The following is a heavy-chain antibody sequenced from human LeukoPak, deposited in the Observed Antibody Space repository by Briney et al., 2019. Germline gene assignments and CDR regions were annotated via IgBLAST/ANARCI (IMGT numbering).Heavy chain of an antibody. V-gene: IGHV3-30*18. Sequence: PGRSLRLSCAASGFTFSSYGMHWVRQAPGKGLEWVAVISYDGSNKYYADSVKGRFTISRDNSKNTLYLQMNSLRAEDTAVYYCAKDIRGVVPFVRFDYWGQGTLVTVSS. CDR2: ISYDGSNK. CDR3: AKDIRGVVPFVRFDY. CDR1: GFTFSSYG. J-gene: IGHJ4*02. D-gene: IGHD2/OR15-2a*01.